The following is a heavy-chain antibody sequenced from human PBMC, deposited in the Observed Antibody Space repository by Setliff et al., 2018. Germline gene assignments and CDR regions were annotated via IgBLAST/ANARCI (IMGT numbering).Heavy chain of an antibody. CDR2: MYSSGST. V-gene: IGHV4-39*01. J-gene: IGHJ4*02. D-gene: IGHD3-22*01. Sequence: SETLSLTCTVSGGPINSDRYYWGWIRQPPGKGLEWIGSMYSSGSTYYNPSLKSRVTISVDTSQNQFSLKLSSVTAVDTAVYYCARGSYFDSSGYSPDYFDYWGRGTQVTVSS. CDR1: GGPINSDRYY. CDR3: ARGSYFDSSGYSPDYFDY.